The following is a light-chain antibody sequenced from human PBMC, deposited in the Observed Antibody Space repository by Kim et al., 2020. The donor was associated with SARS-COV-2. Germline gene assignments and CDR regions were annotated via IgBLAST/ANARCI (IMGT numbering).Light chain of an antibody. J-gene: IGLJ3*02. Sequence: PGGTVTLTCASNSRTVTDGNYPGWFQQKPGQAPRALIYSTTNKRSWTPARFSGSFLGDKAALTLSGVQPEDEAVYYCLLYSGGALVFGGGTPLTVL. CDR3: LLYSGGALV. CDR2: STT. CDR1: SRTVTDGNY. V-gene: IGLV7-43*01.